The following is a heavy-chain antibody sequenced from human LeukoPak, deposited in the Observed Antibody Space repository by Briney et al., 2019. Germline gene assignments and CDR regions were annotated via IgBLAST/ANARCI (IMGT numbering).Heavy chain of an antibody. Sequence: PGGSLRLSCAASGFTFSGYEMNWVRQAPGKGLEWVSYISSSGSTIYYADSVKGRFTISRDNAKNSLYLQMNSLRAEDTAVYYCATDSHYGLDVWGQGTTVTVSS. CDR1: GFTFSGYE. CDR2: ISSSGSTI. V-gene: IGHV3-48*03. CDR3: ATDSHYGLDV. J-gene: IGHJ6*02.